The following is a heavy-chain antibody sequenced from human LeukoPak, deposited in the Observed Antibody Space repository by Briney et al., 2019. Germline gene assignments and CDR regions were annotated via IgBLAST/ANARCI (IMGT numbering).Heavy chain of an antibody. J-gene: IGHJ6*03. CDR2: IIPIFGTA. CDR3: ARGGYSYGYYYYYCMDV. V-gene: IGHV1-69*05. Sequence: ASVKVSCKASGGTFSSYAISWVRQAPGQGLEWMGGIIPIFGTANYAQKFQGRVTITTDESTSTAYMELSSLRSEDTAVYYCARGGYSYGYYYYYCMDVWGKGTTVTVSS. D-gene: IGHD5-18*01. CDR1: GGTFSSYA.